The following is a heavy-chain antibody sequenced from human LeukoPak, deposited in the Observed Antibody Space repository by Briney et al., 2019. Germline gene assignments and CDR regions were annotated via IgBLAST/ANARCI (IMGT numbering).Heavy chain of an antibody. J-gene: IGHJ1*01. V-gene: IGHV4-61*01. CDR3: ATIAASDAEYFQH. Sequence: PSETLSLTCTVSGGSVSSGSYYWSWIRQPPGKGLEWIGYIYYSGSTNYNPSLKSRVTISVDPSKNQFSLKLSSVTAADTAVYYCATIAASDAEYFQHWGQGTLVTVSS. CDR1: GGSVSSGSYY. CDR2: IYYSGST. D-gene: IGHD6-6*01.